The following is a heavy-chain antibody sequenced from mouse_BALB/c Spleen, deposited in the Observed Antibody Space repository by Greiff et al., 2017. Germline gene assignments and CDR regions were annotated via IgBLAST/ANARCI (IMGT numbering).Heavy chain of an antibody. V-gene: IGHV2-9-2*01. J-gene: IGHJ3*01. CDR1: GFSLTSYD. Sequence: QVQLKESGPGLVAPSQSLSLTCTVSGFSLTSYDISWIRQPPGKGLEWLGVIWTGGGTNYNSAFMSRLSISKDNSKSQVFLKMNSLQTDDTAIYYCVRDAPWFAYWGQGTLVTVSA. CDR2: IWTGGGT. CDR3: VRDAPWFAY.